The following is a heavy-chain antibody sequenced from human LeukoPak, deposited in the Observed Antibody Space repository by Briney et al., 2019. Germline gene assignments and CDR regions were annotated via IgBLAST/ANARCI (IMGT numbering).Heavy chain of an antibody. V-gene: IGHV3-23*01. J-gene: IGHJ4*02. D-gene: IGHD3-10*01. CDR1: GFTFSSYG. CDR2: ISGSGGST. CDR3: AKSVVRGVIAYYFDY. Sequence: GGTLRLSCAASGFTFSSYGMSWVRQAPGKGLEWVSAISGSGGSTYYADSVKGRFTISRDNSKNALYLQMNSLRAEDTAVYYCAKSVVRGVIAYYFDYWGQGTLVTVSS.